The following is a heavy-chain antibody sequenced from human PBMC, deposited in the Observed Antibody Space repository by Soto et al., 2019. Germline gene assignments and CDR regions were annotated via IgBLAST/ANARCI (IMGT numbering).Heavy chain of an antibody. V-gene: IGHV3-23*01. CDR1: GFTFSSYA. CDR3: AKAVKYSSGCFDY. CDR2: ISGSGGST. J-gene: IGHJ4*02. Sequence: EVQLLESGGGVVQPGGSLRLSCAASGFTFSSYAMSWVRQAPGKRLEWVSAISGSGGSTYYADSVKGRFTISRDNSKNTLYLQMNSLRAEDTAVYFCAKAVKYSSGCFDYWGQGTLVTVSS. D-gene: IGHD6-19*01.